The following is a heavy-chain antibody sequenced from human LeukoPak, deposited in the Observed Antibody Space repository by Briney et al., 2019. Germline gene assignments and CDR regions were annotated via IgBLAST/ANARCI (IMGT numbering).Heavy chain of an antibody. CDR2: ISSSSSYI. CDR1: GFTFSSDS. V-gene: IGHV3-21*01. CDR3: ARVRGGKDGMDV. J-gene: IGHJ6*02. D-gene: IGHD3-10*01. Sequence: GGSLRLSCAASGFTFSSDSMNWVRQAPGKGLEWVSSISSSSSYIYYADSVKGRFTISRDNAKNSLYLQMNSLRAEDTAVYYCARVRGGKDGMDVWGQGTTVTVSS.